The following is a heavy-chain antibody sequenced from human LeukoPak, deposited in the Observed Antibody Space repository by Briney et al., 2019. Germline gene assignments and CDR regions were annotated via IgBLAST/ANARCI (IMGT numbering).Heavy chain of an antibody. CDR3: ARGRGYCSGGSCSRPPSYYYYYMDV. V-gene: IGHV4-34*01. J-gene: IGHJ6*03. CDR2: INDSGST. CDR1: GGSFSGYY. D-gene: IGHD2-15*01. Sequence: SETLSLTCAVYGGSFSGYYWSWIRQPPGKGLEWIGEINDSGSTNYNPSLKSRVTISVDTSKNQFSLKLSSVTAADTAVYYCARGRGYCSGGSCSRPPSYYYYYMDVWGKGTTVTVSS.